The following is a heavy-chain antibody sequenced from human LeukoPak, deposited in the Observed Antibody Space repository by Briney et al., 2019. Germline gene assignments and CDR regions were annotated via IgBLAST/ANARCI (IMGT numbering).Heavy chain of an antibody. CDR2: IYYSGST. CDR3: ARVKRETFSSGWHSQFDY. CDR1: GGSISSYY. J-gene: IGHJ4*02. D-gene: IGHD6-19*01. Sequence: SETLSLTCTVPGGSISSYYWSWIRQPPGKGLEWIGYIYYSGSTNYNPSLKSRVTISVDTSKNQFSLKLSSVTAADTAVYYCARVKRETFSSGWHSQFDYWGQGTLVTVSS. V-gene: IGHV4-59*01.